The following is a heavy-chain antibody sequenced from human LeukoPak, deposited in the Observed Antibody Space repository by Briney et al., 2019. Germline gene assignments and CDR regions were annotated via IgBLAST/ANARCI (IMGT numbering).Heavy chain of an antibody. J-gene: IGHJ4*02. CDR3: ARDPSTYYDSSGYPH. Sequence: GGSLRLSCAASGFTVSSNYISWVRQAPGKGLEWASVIYSGGSTYYADSVKGRFTISRDNAKNSLYLQMNSLRAEDTAVYYCARDPSTYYDSSGYPHWGQGTLVTVSS. D-gene: IGHD3-22*01. V-gene: IGHV3-66*01. CDR2: IYSGGST. CDR1: GFTVSSNY.